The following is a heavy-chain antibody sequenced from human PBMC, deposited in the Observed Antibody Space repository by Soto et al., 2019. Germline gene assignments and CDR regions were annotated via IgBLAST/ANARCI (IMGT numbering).Heavy chain of an antibody. CDR2: ISYDGGNK. V-gene: IGHV3-30*09. D-gene: IGHD1-26*01. Sequence: QVQLVESGGGVVQPGRSLRLSCAASGFTFSDYAIHWVRQAPGKGLEWVAVISYDGGNKYYADSVKGRFAISRDNSKNTLYLQMNSLRTEDTAMYYCARSASSGPYLVDPWGQGTLVTVSS. J-gene: IGHJ5*02. CDR3: ARSASSGPYLVDP. CDR1: GFTFSDYA.